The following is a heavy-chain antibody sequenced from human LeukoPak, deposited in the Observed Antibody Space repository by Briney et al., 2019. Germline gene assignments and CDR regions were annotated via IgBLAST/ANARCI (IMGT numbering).Heavy chain of an antibody. CDR3: ARRNSITMVRGVIIEDYYYGMDV. D-gene: IGHD3-10*01. CDR1: GYTFTSYG. Sequence: GASVKVSCKASGYTFTSYGISWVRQAPGQGLEWMGWISAYNGNTNYAQKLQGRVTMTTDTSTSTAYMELRSLTSDDTAVYYCARRNSITMVRGVIIEDYYYGMDVWGQGTTVTVSS. V-gene: IGHV1-18*01. J-gene: IGHJ6*02. CDR2: ISAYNGNT.